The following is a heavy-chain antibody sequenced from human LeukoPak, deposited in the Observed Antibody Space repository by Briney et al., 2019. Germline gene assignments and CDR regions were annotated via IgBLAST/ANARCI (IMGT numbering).Heavy chain of an antibody. D-gene: IGHD1-26*01. Sequence: ASVKVSCKFSGYTLTELSMHWVRQAPGQGHEWKGGFDPEDGETIYAQKFHGRVTMTEDTSTDTAYMELSSLRSEDTAVYYCATDIPSIGLVESYWGQGTLVTVSS. J-gene: IGHJ4*02. CDR3: ATDIPSIGLVESY. CDR2: FDPEDGET. V-gene: IGHV1-24*01. CDR1: GYTLTELS.